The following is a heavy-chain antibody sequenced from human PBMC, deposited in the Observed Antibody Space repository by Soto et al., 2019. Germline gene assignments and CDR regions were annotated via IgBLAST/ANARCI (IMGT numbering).Heavy chain of an antibody. CDR1: GDSISSRGYT. CDR2: IYPSGAA. J-gene: IGHJ6*02. V-gene: IGHV4-30-2*01. CDR3: ARAVFSSILYIEF. D-gene: IGHD3-10*01. Sequence: SETLSLTCCISGDSISSRGYTWTWIRQPPGKGLEWIGYIYPSGAAYYNPSLKSRVTISLETSKNRFSLNVKSATAADTAVYYCARAVFSSILYIEFWCQGTTVT.